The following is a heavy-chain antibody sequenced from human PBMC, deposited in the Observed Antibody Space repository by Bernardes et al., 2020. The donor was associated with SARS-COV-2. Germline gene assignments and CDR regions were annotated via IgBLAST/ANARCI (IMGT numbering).Heavy chain of an antibody. Sequence: GSLSLSCAASGFSFSRYAMSWVRPAPGKGLEWVSTISGSGGSTLYADSVKGRFTISRDNSRNTLYLQMKGLRAEDTAVFYCAKGRGFFYGSGTSFDFWGQGTLVTASS. D-gene: IGHD3-10*01. CDR3: AKGRGFFYGSGTSFDF. CDR1: GFSFSRYA. J-gene: IGHJ4*02. V-gene: IGHV3-23*01. CDR2: ISGSGGST.